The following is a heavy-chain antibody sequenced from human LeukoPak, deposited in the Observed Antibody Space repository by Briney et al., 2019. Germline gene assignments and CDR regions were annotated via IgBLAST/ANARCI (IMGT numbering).Heavy chain of an antibody. CDR2: ISSSSSYI. Sequence: GGSLRLSYSASGFTFSSYSMNWVRQAPGKGLEWVSSISSSSSYIYYADSVKGRFTISRDNAKNSLYLQMNSLRAEDTAVYYCARVIAALYDAFDIWGQGTMVTVSS. V-gene: IGHV3-21*01. J-gene: IGHJ3*02. CDR3: ARVIAALYDAFDI. D-gene: IGHD6-6*01. CDR1: GFTFSSYS.